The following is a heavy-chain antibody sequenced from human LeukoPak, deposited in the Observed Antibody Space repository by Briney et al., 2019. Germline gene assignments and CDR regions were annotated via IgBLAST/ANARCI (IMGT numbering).Heavy chain of an antibody. J-gene: IGHJ4*02. V-gene: IGHV1-18*01. CDR2: ISAYNGNR. Sequence: ASVKVSCKASGYTFSSYGISWVRQAPGQGLEWMGRISAYNGNRNYAQKLQGRVTMTTDTSTSTAYMELRSLRSDDTAVYYCARDESRGPYYFDNWGQGTLVTVSS. CDR3: ARDESRGPYYFDN. CDR1: GYTFSSYG.